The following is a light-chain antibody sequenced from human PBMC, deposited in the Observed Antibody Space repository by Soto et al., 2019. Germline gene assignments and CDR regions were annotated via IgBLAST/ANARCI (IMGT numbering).Light chain of an antibody. CDR3: QQYDNWPPTYT. CDR2: GAS. Sequence: EIVMTQSPATLSMSPGERATLSCRASQSISSNLAWYQQKPGQAPRLLIYGASNRATGIPARFSGGGSETEFTLTISGLQSEDFAVYYCQQYDNWPPTYTFGQGTKLEIK. J-gene: IGKJ2*01. CDR1: QSISSN. V-gene: IGKV3-15*01.